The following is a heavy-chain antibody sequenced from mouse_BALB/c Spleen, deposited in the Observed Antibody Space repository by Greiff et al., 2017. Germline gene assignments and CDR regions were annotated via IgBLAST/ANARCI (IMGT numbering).Heavy chain of an antibody. J-gene: IGHJ4*01. Sequence: VQLKESGPELVKPGASVKIPCKASGYTFTDYNMDWVKQSHGKSLEWIGDINPNNGGTIYNQKFKGKATLTVDKSSSTAYMELRSLTSEDTAVYYCARSGYYGSSYDAMDYWGQGTSVTVSS. CDR2: INPNNGGT. CDR3: ARSGYYGSSYDAMDY. D-gene: IGHD1-1*01. CDR1: GYTFTDYN. V-gene: IGHV1-18*01.